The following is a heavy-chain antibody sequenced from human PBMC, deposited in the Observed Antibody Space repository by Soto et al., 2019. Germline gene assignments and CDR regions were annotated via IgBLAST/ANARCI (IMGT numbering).Heavy chain of an antibody. V-gene: IGHV4-30-2*01. D-gene: IGHD4-17*01. J-gene: IGHJ6*02. Sequence: QLQLQESGSGLVKPSQTLSLTCAVSGGSISSGGYSWSWIRQPPGKGLEWIGYIYHSGSTYYNPSLKSRVTISVDRSKNQFSLRLSSVTAADTAVYYCARAHYGDYGYGMDVWGQGTTVTVSS. CDR1: GGSISSGGYS. CDR3: ARAHYGDYGYGMDV. CDR2: IYHSGST.